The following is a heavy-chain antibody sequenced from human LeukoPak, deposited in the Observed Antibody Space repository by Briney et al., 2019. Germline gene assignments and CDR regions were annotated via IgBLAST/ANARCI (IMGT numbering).Heavy chain of an antibody. J-gene: IGHJ4*02. D-gene: IGHD3-22*01. Sequence: PGGSLRLSCAASGFTFSTYSMNWVRQAPGKGLEWVSSISSSSYIYYADSVKGRFTISRDNAKNSLYLQMNSLRAEDTAVYYCGRRFYDSSGSDYWGQGTLVTVSS. CDR3: GRRFYDSSGSDY. V-gene: IGHV3-21*01. CDR1: GFTFSTYS. CDR2: ISSSSYI.